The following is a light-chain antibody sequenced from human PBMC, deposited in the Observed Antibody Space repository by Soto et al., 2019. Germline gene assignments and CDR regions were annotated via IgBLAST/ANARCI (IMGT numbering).Light chain of an antibody. J-gene: IGKJ2*01. CDR3: QQYDVPLFT. CDR1: QSLTWNY. V-gene: IGKV3-20*01. Sequence: EVVLTQSPGTLSLSPGDRATLYCRASQSLTWNYFAWYQSKPGQPPRLLVYGVSARATGVPDRFSGSGSGTDFTLTISRLESEDFAVYYCQQYDVPLFTFGQGTKLEIK. CDR2: GVS.